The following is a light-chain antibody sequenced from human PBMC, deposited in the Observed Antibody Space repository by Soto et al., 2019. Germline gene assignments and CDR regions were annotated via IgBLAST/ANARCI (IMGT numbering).Light chain of an antibody. CDR1: SSDVGAYNY. Sequence: QSALTQPASVSGSPGQSITISCTGSSSDVGAYNYVSWYQQRPGKAPKLIISEVSNRPSGVSNRFSGSKSGNTASLTISGLKDEDEADYSCSSYTSGSTLVFGTGTKVTVL. J-gene: IGLJ1*01. CDR2: EVS. CDR3: SSYTSGSTLV. V-gene: IGLV2-14*01.